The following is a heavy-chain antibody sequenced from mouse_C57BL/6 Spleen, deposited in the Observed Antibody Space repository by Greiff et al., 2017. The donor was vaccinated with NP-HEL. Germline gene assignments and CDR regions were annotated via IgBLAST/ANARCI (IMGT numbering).Heavy chain of an antibody. J-gene: IGHJ2*01. D-gene: IGHD1-1*01. Sequence: VQLQQSGPELVKPGASVKLSCKASGYTFTSYDINWVKQRPGQGLEWIGWIYPRDGSTKYNEKFKGKATLTVDTSSSTAYMELHIWSAEYSAVYFCARAAYSDGSSSYYFDYGGQGTTLTVSS. CDR2: IYPRDGST. CDR3: ARAAYSDGSSSYYFDY. V-gene: IGHV1-85*01. CDR1: GYTFTSYD.